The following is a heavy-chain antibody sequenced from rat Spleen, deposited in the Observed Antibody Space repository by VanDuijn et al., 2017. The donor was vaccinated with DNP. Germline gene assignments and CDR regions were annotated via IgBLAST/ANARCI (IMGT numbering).Heavy chain of an antibody. CDR3: AGVPNTYYVMDA. Sequence: QVQLKESGPGLVQPSQTLSLTCTVSGLSLTSYHISWVRQPPGKGLEWIGIIWTGGTTAYNSLLKSRLSITRDTSKSQVFLKMNSLQTADTATYYCAGVPNTYYVMDAWGQGASVTVSS. CDR1: GLSLTSYH. V-gene: IGHV2-43*01. D-gene: IGHD3-8*01. J-gene: IGHJ4*01. CDR2: IWTGGTT.